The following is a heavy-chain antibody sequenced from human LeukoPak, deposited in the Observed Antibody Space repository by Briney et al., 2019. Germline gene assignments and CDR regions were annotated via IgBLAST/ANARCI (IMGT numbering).Heavy chain of an antibody. D-gene: IGHD3-22*01. CDR2: INPSGGST. V-gene: IGHV1-46*01. CDR3: AREVRYYYDSSGYEGFDY. CDR1: GYTFTSYY. J-gene: IGHJ4*02. Sequence: ASVKVSCKASGYTFTSYYMHWVRQAPGQGLEWMGIINPSGGSTSYAQKFQGRVTMTTDTSTSTAYMELRSLRSDDTAVYYCAREVRYYYDSSGYEGFDYWGQGTLVTVSS.